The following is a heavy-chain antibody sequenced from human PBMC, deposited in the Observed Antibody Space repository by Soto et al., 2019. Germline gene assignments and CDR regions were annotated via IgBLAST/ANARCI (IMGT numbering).Heavy chain of an antibody. CDR2: IDNDGIST. CDR3: ARGYCSSTICYIWDNWFDP. Sequence: GGSLRLSCAASGFTFSRYWMHWVRQTPEKGLVWVSHIDNDGISTTYADSVKGRFTISRDNAKNTLYLQMNSLTVEDTAVYYCARGYCSSTICYIWDNWFDPWGQGTLVTVSS. V-gene: IGHV3-74*01. D-gene: IGHD2-2*02. CDR1: GFTFSRYW. J-gene: IGHJ5*02.